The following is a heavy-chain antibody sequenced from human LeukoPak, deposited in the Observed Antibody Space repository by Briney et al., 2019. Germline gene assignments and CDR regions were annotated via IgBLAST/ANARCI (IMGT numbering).Heavy chain of an antibody. V-gene: IGHV3-49*04. Sequence: GRSLRLSCTASGFTFGDYAMSWVRHAPGKGLEWVGFIRSKACGGTTEYAASVKGRFTISRDDSKSIAYLQMNSLKTEDTAVYYCTRSDYYDSSGYYHFDYWGQGTLVTVSS. J-gene: IGHJ4*02. CDR1: GFTFGDYA. CDR2: IRSKACGGTT. D-gene: IGHD3-22*01. CDR3: TRSDYYDSSGYYHFDY.